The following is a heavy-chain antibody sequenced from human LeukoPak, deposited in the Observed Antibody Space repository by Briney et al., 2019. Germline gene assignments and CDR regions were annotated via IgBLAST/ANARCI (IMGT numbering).Heavy chain of an antibody. V-gene: IGHV4-34*01. CDR3: ARRLLGLIVVVVAATRDSGWFDP. Sequence: SETLSLTCAVYGGSFSGYYWSWIRQPPGKGLEWIGEINDSGSTNYNPSLKSRVTISVNTSKNQFSLKLSSVTAADTAVYYCARRLLGLIVVVVAATRDSGWFDPWGQGTLVTVSS. CDR2: INDSGST. D-gene: IGHD2-15*01. J-gene: IGHJ5*02. CDR1: GGSFSGYY.